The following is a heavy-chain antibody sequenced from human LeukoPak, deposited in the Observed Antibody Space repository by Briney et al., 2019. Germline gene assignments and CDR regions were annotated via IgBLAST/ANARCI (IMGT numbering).Heavy chain of an antibody. D-gene: IGHD2-8*01. CDR1: RFTVSSFN. CDR2: ISSSSSYI. CDR3: ARGLRIVLMVYSSFNWFDP. Sequence: GGSLRLSCAASRFTVSSFNMHWVPQAPGKGLEWVSYISSSSSYIYYADSVKGRFTIARDNAKNSLYLQMNSLRAEDTAVYYCARGLRIVLMVYSSFNWFDPWGQGTLVTVS. J-gene: IGHJ5*02. V-gene: IGHV3-21*01.